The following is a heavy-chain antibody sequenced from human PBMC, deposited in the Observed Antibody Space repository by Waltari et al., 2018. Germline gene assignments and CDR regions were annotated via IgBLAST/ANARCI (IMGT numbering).Heavy chain of an antibody. CDR2: IYHSGST. Sequence: QVQLQESGPGLVKPSETLSLTCAVSGYSISSGYYWGWIRQPPGKGLEWIGSIYHSGSTYYSPSLKSRVTISVDTSKNQFSLKLSSVTAADTAVYYCARYDFWGGYYPGHYFDYWGQGTLVTVSS. J-gene: IGHJ4*02. CDR3: ARYDFWGGYYPGHYFDY. D-gene: IGHD3-3*01. CDR1: GYSISSGYY. V-gene: IGHV4-38-2*01.